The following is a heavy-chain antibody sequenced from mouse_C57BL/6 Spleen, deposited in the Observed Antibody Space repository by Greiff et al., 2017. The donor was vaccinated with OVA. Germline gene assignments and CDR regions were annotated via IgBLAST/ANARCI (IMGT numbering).Heavy chain of an antibody. V-gene: IGHV1-55*01. CDR2: IYPGSGST. J-gene: IGHJ2*01. CDR3: ARYGYSSSYDYFDY. Sequence: QVQLQQPGAELVKPGASVKMSCKASGYTFTSYWITWVKQRPGQGLEWIGDIYPGSGSTNYNEKFKSKATLTVDTSSSTAYMQLSSLTSEDSAVYYGARYGYSSSYDYFDYWGQGTTLTVSS. D-gene: IGHD1-1*01. CDR1: GYTFTSYW.